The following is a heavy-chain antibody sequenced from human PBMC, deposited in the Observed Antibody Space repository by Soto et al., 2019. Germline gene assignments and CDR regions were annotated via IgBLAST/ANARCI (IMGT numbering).Heavy chain of an antibody. D-gene: IGHD2-2*01. CDR3: ARVVVPAANDYYYMDV. V-gene: IGHV4-31*03. CDR1: GGSISSGGYY. Sequence: TLSLTCTVSGGSISSGGYYWNWIRQHPGKGLEWIGYIYYSGSTYYNPSLKSRVTISVDTSNNQFSLKLSSVTAADTAVYYCARVVVPAANDYYYMDVWGKGTTVTVSS. CDR2: IYYSGST. J-gene: IGHJ6*03.